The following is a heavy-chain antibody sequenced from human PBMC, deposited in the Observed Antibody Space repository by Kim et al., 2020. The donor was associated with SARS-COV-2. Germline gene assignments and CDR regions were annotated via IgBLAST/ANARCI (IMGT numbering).Heavy chain of an antibody. J-gene: IGHJ6*02. D-gene: IGHD1-1*01. CDR3: ARDRTPGATQYYYYGMDV. CDR1: GYTFTSYA. CDR2: INPYNGNT. Sequence: ASVKVSCKGSGYTFTSYAITWVRQAPGQGLEWMGWINPYNGNTNCAQSLQGRVSMTRDTSTSTAYMELRSLRSDDTAVYYCARDRTPGATQYYYYGMDVWGQGTTVTVSS. V-gene: IGHV1-18*04.